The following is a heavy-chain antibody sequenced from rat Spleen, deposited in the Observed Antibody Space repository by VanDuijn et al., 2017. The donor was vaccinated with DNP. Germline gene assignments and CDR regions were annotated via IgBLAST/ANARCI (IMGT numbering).Heavy chain of an antibody. D-gene: IGHD3-1*01. Sequence: EVQLVESGGGLVQPGRSLKLSCVASGFSFRDYDMAWVRQAPSKGLEWVACMSPTTRSSYYGDSVKGRFTISRDNAKSSLYLQMNSLKSEDTATYYCARGSTSIYWYFDFWGPGTMVTVSS. J-gene: IGHJ1*01. CDR2: MSPTTRSS. CDR1: GFSFRDYD. CDR3: ARGSTSIYWYFDF. V-gene: IGHV5-20*01.